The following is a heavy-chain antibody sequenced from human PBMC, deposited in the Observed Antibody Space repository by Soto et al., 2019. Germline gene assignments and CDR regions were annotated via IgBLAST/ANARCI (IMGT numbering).Heavy chain of an antibody. CDR1: GFTFGKYG. Sequence: GGSLRLSCAASGFTFGKYGMNWVRQAPGNGLEWVSGISGGGGSTYYADSVKGRVTISRDTSKNTIFLEMNSLRAEDTAVYYCAKGFIVVVTVIRRDDAFDAWGQGTLVTVSS. CDR3: AKGFIVVVTVIRRDDAFDA. CDR2: ISGGGGST. J-gene: IGHJ5*01. V-gene: IGHV3-23*01. D-gene: IGHD2-21*02.